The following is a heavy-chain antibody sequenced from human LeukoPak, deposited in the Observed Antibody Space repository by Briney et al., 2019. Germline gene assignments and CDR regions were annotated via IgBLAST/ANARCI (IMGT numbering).Heavy chain of an antibody. J-gene: IGHJ4*02. D-gene: IGHD3-10*01. CDR1: GGSISSYY. CDR2: IYYSGST. V-gene: IGHV4-59*12. Sequence: SETLSLTCTVSGGSISSYYWSWIRQPPGKGLEWIGYIYYSGSTNYNPSLKSRVTISVDTSKNQFSLKLSSVTAADTAVYYCARESVALVRGLDYWGQGTLVTVSS. CDR3: ARESVALVRGLDY.